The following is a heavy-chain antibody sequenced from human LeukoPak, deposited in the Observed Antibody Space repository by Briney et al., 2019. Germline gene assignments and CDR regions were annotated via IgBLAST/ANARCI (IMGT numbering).Heavy chain of an antibody. D-gene: IGHD4-23*01. CDR3: ATVDYGGQRGWDY. CDR2: VDPEDGET. J-gene: IGHJ4*02. CDR1: GYTFTDYY. V-gene: IGHV1-69-2*01. Sequence: ASVKISCKVSGYTFTDYYMHWVQQAPGKGLEWMGLVDPEDGETIYAEKFQGRVTITADTSTDTAYMELSSLRSEDTAVYYWATVDYGGQRGWDYWGQGTLVTVSS.